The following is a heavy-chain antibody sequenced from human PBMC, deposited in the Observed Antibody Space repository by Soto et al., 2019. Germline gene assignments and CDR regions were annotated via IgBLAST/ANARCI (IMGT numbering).Heavy chain of an antibody. J-gene: IGHJ2*01. CDR3: ARGPSAAAPLSDWYFDL. Sequence: GGSLRLSCTASGFTFSSYSMNWVRQAPGKGLEWVSYISSGSYNIYYADSVKGRFTISRDNAKDSLYLQMSSLRDDDSAVYYCARGPSAAAPLSDWYFDLWGRGTLVTVSS. CDR2: ISSGSYNI. D-gene: IGHD2-2*01. V-gene: IGHV3-48*02. CDR1: GFTFSSYS.